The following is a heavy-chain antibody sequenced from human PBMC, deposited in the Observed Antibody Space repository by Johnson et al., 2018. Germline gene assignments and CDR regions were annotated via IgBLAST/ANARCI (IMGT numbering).Heavy chain of an antibody. V-gene: IGHV3-30*03. CDR2: ISYDGGIT. Sequence: QVQLVESGGGLVQPGGSLSLSCAASGFTFRTYAMNWVRQGPGTGLEWVAFISYDGGITYYVDSVKGRFTISRDNVKNSHYLQMNSPSAEDTAVDNCARDGEYFQYWGQGTLVTVSP. J-gene: IGHJ1*01. CDR1: GFTFRTYA. CDR3: ARDGEYFQY.